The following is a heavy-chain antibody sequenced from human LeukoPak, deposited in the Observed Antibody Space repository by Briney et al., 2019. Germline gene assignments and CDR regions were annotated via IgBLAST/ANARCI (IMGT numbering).Heavy chain of an antibody. CDR2: ISGSGGST. CDR3: AKDDYGDLDAFDI. CDR1: GFTFRSYA. D-gene: IGHD4-17*01. V-gene: IGHV3-23*01. J-gene: IGHJ3*02. Sequence: GGSLRLSCAASGFTFRSYAMTWVRQAPGKGLEWVSGISGSGGSTYYADSVKGRFTVSRDNFKNTLYLQMNSLRAEDTAVYYCAKDDYGDLDAFDIWGQGTMVTVSS.